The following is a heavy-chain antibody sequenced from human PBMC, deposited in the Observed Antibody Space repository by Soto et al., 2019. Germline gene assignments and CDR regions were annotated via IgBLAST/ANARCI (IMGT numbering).Heavy chain of an antibody. CDR2: ISGSGGST. Sequence: GGSLRLSCAASGFTFSSYAMSWVRQAPGKGLEWVSAISGSGGSTYYADSVKGRFTISRDNSKNTLYLQMNSLRAEDTAVYYCAKDPDPYDFWSGYPGGPYGMDVWGQGTTVTVSS. V-gene: IGHV3-23*01. CDR3: AKDPDPYDFWSGYPGGPYGMDV. CDR1: GFTFSSYA. D-gene: IGHD3-3*01. J-gene: IGHJ6*02.